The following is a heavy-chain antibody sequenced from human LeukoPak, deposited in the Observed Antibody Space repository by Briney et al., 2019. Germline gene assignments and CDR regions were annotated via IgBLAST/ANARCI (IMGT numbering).Heavy chain of an antibody. Sequence: PGGSLRLSCAASGFTFSSYSMNWVRQAPGKGLEWVSYISSSSSTIYYADSVKGRFTISRDNAKNSLYLQMNSLRVEDTAVYYCARRDYYDSSGRPGGDWGQGTLVTVSS. V-gene: IGHV3-48*01. D-gene: IGHD3-22*01. CDR1: GFTFSSYS. CDR2: ISSSSSTI. J-gene: IGHJ4*02. CDR3: ARRDYYDSSGRPGGD.